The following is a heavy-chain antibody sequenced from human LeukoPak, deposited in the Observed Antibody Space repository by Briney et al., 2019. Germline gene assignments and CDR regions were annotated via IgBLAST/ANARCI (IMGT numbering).Heavy chain of an antibody. J-gene: IGHJ4*02. Sequence: GGSLRLSCAASGFTFSNAWMSWVRQAPGKGLEWVGRIKSKTDGGTTDYAAPVKGRFTISRDDSKNTLYLQMNSLKTEDTAVYYCTTTKLGYCSGGSCYSAVEFDYWGQGTLVTVSS. CDR2: IKSKTDGGTT. CDR3: TTTKLGYCSGGSCYSAVEFDY. V-gene: IGHV3-15*01. D-gene: IGHD2-15*01. CDR1: GFTFSNAW.